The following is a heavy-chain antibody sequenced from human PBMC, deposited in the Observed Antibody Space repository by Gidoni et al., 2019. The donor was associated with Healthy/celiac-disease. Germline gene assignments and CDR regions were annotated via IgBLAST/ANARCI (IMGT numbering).Heavy chain of an antibody. CDR1: GFTFSSYG. J-gene: IGHJ6*03. CDR3: ARRYSSSWYGYYYYYMDV. CDR2: KWYDGSNK. Sequence: QVQLVESGGGVVQPGRSLRLSCAASGFTFSSYGMHWVRQAPGKGLEWVAVKWYDGSNKYYADSVKGRFTISRDNSKNTLYLQMNSLRAEDTAVYYCARRYSSSWYGYYYYYMDVWGKGTTVTVSS. D-gene: IGHD6-13*01. V-gene: IGHV3-33*01.